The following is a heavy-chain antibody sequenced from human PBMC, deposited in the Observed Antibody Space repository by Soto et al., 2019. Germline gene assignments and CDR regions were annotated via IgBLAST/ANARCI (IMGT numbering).Heavy chain of an antibody. Sequence: GGSLRLSCAASGFTVSSNYMSWVRQAPGKGLEWVSVIYSGGSTYYADSVKGRFTISRDNSKNTLYLQMNSLRAEDTAVYYCARMKFPYSSSWENDYWGQGTLVTVSS. CDR2: IYSGGST. V-gene: IGHV3-66*01. J-gene: IGHJ4*02. D-gene: IGHD6-13*01. CDR1: GFTVSSNY. CDR3: ARMKFPYSSSWENDY.